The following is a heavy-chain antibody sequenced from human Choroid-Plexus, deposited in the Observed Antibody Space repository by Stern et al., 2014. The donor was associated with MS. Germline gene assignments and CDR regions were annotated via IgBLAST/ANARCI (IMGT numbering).Heavy chain of an antibody. V-gene: IGHV3-30*18. Sequence: VHLVESRGGVVQHGRPLRLSCVASGFTFGSCAMHWVRHAPGKGLEWDPGVAYGGSNKYDAGAVKGGFTISGDNSRNTLYMRMSSRRPEDTAVYYCAKDRQYLTYFFDHWGQGSLVTVSA. CDR2: VAYGGSNK. CDR3: AKDRQYLTYFFDH. D-gene: IGHD2/OR15-2a*01. CDR1: GFTFGSCA. J-gene: IGHJ5*02.